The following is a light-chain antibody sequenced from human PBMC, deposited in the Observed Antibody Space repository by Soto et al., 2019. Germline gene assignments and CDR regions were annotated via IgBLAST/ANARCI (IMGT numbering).Light chain of an antibody. V-gene: IGLV2-14*01. CDR2: DVS. CDR1: SSDMGGYKY. Sequence: QCALTQPASVSGSPEQPITISCTGTSSDMGGYKYVSWYQQHPGKAPKLMIDDVSNRPSAVSNRLSGSKSGNTATLTISGLQGEDEAEYYCSSYTAGSTYVFGPGTNVTVL. CDR3: SSYTAGSTYV. J-gene: IGLJ1*01.